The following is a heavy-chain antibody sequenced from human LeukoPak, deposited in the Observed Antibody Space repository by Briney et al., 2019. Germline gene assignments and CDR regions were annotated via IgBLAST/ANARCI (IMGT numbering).Heavy chain of an antibody. V-gene: IGHV3-72*01. D-gene: IGHD3-22*01. J-gene: IGHJ4*02. CDR1: GFTFSDHH. CDR3: TRIFYYGTRGYYPDF. Sequence: GGSLRLSCAASGFTFSDHHMDWVRQAPGKGLEWIGRSKNKDYAYSTVYAASVKGRFTFSRDDPKNSLYLQMNSLTTEDTAVYYCTRIFYYGTRGYYPDFWGQGTLGTVSS. CDR2: SKNKDYAYST.